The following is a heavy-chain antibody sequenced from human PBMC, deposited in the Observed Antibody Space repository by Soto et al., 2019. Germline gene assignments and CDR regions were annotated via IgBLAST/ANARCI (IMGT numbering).Heavy chain of an antibody. CDR1: GRIFSSFP. Sequence: QVQVMQSGAEVKQPGSPVKISCTASGRIFSSFPTSWLRQVPGQGLEWMGGAISASGSGTYAPQFQGRVTITAATSAGKSFLALTINTSEDTDIYSCSSVRSTNGYSSALDQWGPGTMVLVSS. V-gene: IGHV1-69*06. CDR2: AISASGSG. J-gene: IGHJ4*02. D-gene: IGHD2-8*01. CDR3: SSVRSTNGYSSALDQ.